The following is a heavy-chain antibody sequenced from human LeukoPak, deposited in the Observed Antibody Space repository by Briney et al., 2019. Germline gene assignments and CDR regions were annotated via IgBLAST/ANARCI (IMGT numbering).Heavy chain of an antibody. J-gene: IGHJ4*02. D-gene: IGHD1-1*01. V-gene: IGHV4-34*01. CDR3: ARQRLGARFDY. Sequence: PSETLSLTCAVSGGSFIGFYWSWIRQPPGKGLEWIGEINHSGYTNYNPSLKSRVTISVDTSKNQFSLKLNFVTAADTAVYYCARQRLGARFDYWGQGALVTVSS. CDR1: GGSFIGFY. CDR2: INHSGYT.